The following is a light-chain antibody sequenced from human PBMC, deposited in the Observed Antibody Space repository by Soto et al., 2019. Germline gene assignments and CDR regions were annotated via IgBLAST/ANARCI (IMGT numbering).Light chain of an antibody. CDR2: GAS. V-gene: IGKV3-15*01. Sequence: EIVMTQSPPTLSVSPAERATLSCRASETVNSNLAWYQQKHGQAPRLLIYGASTRATGIPARFSGSGSGTEFTLTISSLQSEDFAVYYCQQYNNWPRTFGQGTKVDI. CDR1: ETVNSN. J-gene: IGKJ1*01. CDR3: QQYNNWPRT.